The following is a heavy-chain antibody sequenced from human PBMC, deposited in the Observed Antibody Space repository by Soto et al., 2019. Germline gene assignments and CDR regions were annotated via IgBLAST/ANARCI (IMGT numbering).Heavy chain of an antibody. CDR2: INAGNGNT. Sequence: ASVKVSCKASGYTFTSYAMHWVRQAPGQRLEWMGWINAGNGNTKYSQKFQGRVTITRDTSASTAYMELSSLRSEDTAVYYCAREGGYCTNGVCYKVLDYWGQGTLVTVSS. CDR1: GYTFTSYA. V-gene: IGHV1-3*01. D-gene: IGHD2-8*01. CDR3: AREGGYCTNGVCYKVLDY. J-gene: IGHJ4*02.